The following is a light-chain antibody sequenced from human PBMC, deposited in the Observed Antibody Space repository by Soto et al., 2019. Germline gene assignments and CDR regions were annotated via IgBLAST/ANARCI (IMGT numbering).Light chain of an antibody. Sequence: EIVMTQSPATLSVSPGESATLSCRASQSINRDLAWYQQKPGQAPRLLMYGASSRATGIPDRFSGSGSGTDFTLTISRLEPEDFAVYYCQQYGSSPITFGQGTRLEI. V-gene: IGKV3-20*01. CDR2: GAS. J-gene: IGKJ5*01. CDR1: QSINRD. CDR3: QQYGSSPIT.